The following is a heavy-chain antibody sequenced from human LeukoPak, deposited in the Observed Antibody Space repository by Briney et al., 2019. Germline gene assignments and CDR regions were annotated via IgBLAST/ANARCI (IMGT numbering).Heavy chain of an antibody. D-gene: IGHD3-10*01. Sequence: GGSLRLSCAASGFTVSSNYMSWVRQAPGEGLEWVSVIHSGGSTYYADSVKGRFTISRDNSKNTLYLQMNSLRAEDTAVYYCARSQWFGELFNWGQGTLVTVSS. CDR2: IHSGGST. CDR3: ARSQWFGELFN. CDR1: GFTVSSNY. V-gene: IGHV3-53*01. J-gene: IGHJ4*02.